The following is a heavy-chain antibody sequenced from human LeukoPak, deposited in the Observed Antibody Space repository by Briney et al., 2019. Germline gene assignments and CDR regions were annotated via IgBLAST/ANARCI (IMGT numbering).Heavy chain of an antibody. CDR3: ARVRIVVVTAAYYYYYGMDV. J-gene: IGHJ6*02. CDR2: IYYSGST. D-gene: IGHD2-21*02. V-gene: IGHV4-39*01. CDR1: GGSISSSSYY. Sequence: KASETLSLTCTVSGGSISSSSYYWGWIRQPPGKGLEWIGTIYYSGSTYYNPALNSRVTISVDTSKNLFSLKLTSVTAADTAVYYCARVRIVVVTAAYYYYYGMDVWGQGTTVTVSS.